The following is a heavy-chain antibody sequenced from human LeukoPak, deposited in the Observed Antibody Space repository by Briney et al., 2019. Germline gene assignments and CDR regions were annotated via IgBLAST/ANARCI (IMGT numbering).Heavy chain of an antibody. Sequence: GGSLRLSCAASGFTLSSYAMSWVRQAPGKGLEWVSLISGNAGSTYYADSVKGRFTISRDNAKNSLYLQMNSLRAEDTALYYCAKGLRGEQQLVLDYYFDYWGQGTLVTVSS. CDR3: AKGLRGEQQLVLDYYFDY. CDR1: GFTLSSYA. CDR2: ISGNAGST. D-gene: IGHD6-13*01. J-gene: IGHJ4*02. V-gene: IGHV3-23*01.